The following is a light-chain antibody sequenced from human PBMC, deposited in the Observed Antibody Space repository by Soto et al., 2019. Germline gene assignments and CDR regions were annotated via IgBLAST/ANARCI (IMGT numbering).Light chain of an antibody. Sequence: QSVLTQPPSVSGAPGQRVTISCTGSSANIGAGYDVHWYQQLPGTAPRLLIYGNIYRPSGVPDRFSGSKSGTSASLAITGLQADDEADYYSQSHDRSRSGHVWFGGGTKLTVL. V-gene: IGLV1-40*01. CDR1: SANIGAGYD. CDR2: GNI. J-gene: IGLJ3*02. CDR3: QSHDRSRSGHVW.